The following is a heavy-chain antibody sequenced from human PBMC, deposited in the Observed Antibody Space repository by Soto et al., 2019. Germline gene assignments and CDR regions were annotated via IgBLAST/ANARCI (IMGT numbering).Heavy chain of an antibody. CDR3: ARDRYSSSDYYYGMDV. J-gene: IGHJ6*02. Sequence: SETLSLTCTVSGGSISSYYWSWIRQPPGKGLEWIGYIYYSGSTNYNPSLKSRVTISVDTSKNQFSLKLSSVTAADTAVYYCARDRYSSSDYYYGMDVWGQGTTVTVSS. CDR2: IYYSGST. V-gene: IGHV4-59*01. CDR1: GGSISSYY. D-gene: IGHD6-6*01.